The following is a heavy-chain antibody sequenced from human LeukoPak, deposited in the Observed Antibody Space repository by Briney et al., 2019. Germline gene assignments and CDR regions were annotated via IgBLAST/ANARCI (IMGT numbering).Heavy chain of an antibody. D-gene: IGHD4-17*01. V-gene: IGHV1-18*01. CDR3: ARAGVTTVTTKYFQH. J-gene: IGHJ1*01. Sequence: GASVKVSCKASGYTFTSYGISWVRQAPGQGLEGMGWISAYNGNTNYAQKLQGRVTMTTDTSTSTAYMELRSLRSDDTAVYYCARAGVTTVTTKYFQHWGQGTLVTVSS. CDR1: GYTFTSYG. CDR2: ISAYNGNT.